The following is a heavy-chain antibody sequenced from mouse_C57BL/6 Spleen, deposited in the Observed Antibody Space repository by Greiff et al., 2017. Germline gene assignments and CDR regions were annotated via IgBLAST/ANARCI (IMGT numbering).Heavy chain of an antibody. V-gene: IGHV1-72*01. CDR3: ARSEYSIYLYAMDY. Sequence: QVQLQQPGAELVKPGASVKLSCKASGYTFTSYWMHWVKQRPGRGLEWIGRIDPNSGGTKYNEKFKSKATLTVDKHSSTAYMQLSSLTSEDTAVYYCARSEYSIYLYAMDYWGQGTSVTVSS. D-gene: IGHD2-5*01. CDR1: GYTFTSYW. CDR2: IDPNSGGT. J-gene: IGHJ4*01.